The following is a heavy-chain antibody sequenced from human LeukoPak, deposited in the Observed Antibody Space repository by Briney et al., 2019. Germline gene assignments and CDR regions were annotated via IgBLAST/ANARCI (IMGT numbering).Heavy chain of an antibody. V-gene: IGHV3-30-3*01. CDR2: ISYDGSNK. CDR1: GFTFSSYA. CDR3: ASVPFDSSSPFPQNNGFDP. D-gene: IGHD6-6*01. Sequence: GGSLRLSCAASGFTFSSYAMHWVRQAPGKGLEWVAVISYDGSNKYYADSVKGRFTISRDNSKNMLYLQMKSLRAEDTAVYYCASVPFDSSSPFPQNNGFDPWGQGTLVTVSS. J-gene: IGHJ5*02.